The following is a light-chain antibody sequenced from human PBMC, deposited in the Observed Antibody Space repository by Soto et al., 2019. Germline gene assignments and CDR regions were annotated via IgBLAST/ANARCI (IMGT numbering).Light chain of an antibody. CDR3: QQYNTYFPT. J-gene: IGKJ1*01. CDR1: QSISVW. CDR2: DAS. V-gene: IGKV1-5*01. Sequence: IQMTQSPSTLSTSVGDRVTITCRASQSISVWLAWYQQKPGKAPKLLIYDASHLESGVPSRFRGSGSGTEFTLTISSLQPDDFGTYYCQQYNTYFPTFGQGTKVDIK.